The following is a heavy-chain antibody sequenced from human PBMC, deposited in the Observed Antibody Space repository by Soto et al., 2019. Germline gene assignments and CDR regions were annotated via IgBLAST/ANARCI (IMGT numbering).Heavy chain of an antibody. D-gene: IGHD2-2*01. CDR2: ISWNSGSI. CDR3: AKDYCSSTSCYFDYYYYMDV. Sequence: GGSLRLSCAASGFTFDDYAMHWVRQAPGKGLEWVSGISWNSGSIGYADSVKGRFTISRDNAKNSLYLQMNSLRAEDTALYYCAKDYCSSTSCYFDYYYYMDVWGKGTTVTVSS. J-gene: IGHJ6*03. CDR1: GFTFDDYA. V-gene: IGHV3-9*01.